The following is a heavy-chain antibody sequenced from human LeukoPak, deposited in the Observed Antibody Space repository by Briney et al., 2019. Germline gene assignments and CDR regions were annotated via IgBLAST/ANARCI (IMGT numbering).Heavy chain of an antibody. V-gene: IGHV4-59*01. CDR2: IYYSGST. CDR1: GGSISSYY. J-gene: IGHJ6*03. Sequence: SETLSLTCTVSGGSISSYYWSWIRQPPGKGLEWIGYIYYSGSTNYNPSLKSRVTISVDTSKNQFSLKLSSVTAADTAVYYCARDEVHHYYYYDMDVSGKGTTVTVSS. CDR3: ARDEVHHYYYYDMDV. D-gene: IGHD1-1*01.